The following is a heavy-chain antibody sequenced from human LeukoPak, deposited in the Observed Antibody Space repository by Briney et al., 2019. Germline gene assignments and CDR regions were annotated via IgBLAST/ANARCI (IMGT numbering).Heavy chain of an antibody. D-gene: IGHD5-12*01. V-gene: IGHV3-23*03. Sequence: GSLRLSCAASGFTFSSYAMSWVRQAPGEGLVWVSFINNDGSIADYADSVKGRFTISRDNAKNTVYLQMNSLGAEDRAVYYCARGGPAGQTPDYWGHGTLVTVSS. CDR3: ARGGPAGQTPDY. CDR2: INNDGSIA. CDR1: GFTFSSYA. J-gene: IGHJ4*01.